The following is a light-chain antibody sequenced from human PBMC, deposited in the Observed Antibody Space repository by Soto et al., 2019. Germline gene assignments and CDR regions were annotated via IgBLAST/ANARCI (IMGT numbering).Light chain of an antibody. CDR3: MQALQSHLT. Sequence: DIVMTQSPLSLPVTPGEPASISCRSSQSLLHSNGYTYLDWYLQKPGQSPQLLIYLGYRRASGVPGRFSGSGSGTDFTLEISSVEAEDVGVYYCMQALQSHLTFGGGTKVEIK. J-gene: IGKJ4*01. CDR1: QSLLHSNGYTY. CDR2: LGY. V-gene: IGKV2-28*01.